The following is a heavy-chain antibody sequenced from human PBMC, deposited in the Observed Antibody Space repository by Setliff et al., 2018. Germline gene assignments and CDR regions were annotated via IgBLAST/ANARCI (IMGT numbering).Heavy chain of an antibody. CDR3: ARYSSGWFFDY. CDR2: ISSSGSTI. J-gene: IGHJ4*02. V-gene: IGHV3-48*03. CDR1: GFTFSTYE. Sequence: GGSLRLSCAASGFTFSTYEMNWVRQAPGKGLEWVSYISSSGSTIYYVDSVKGRFTISRDNAKNSLYLQMNSLRAEDTAVYYCARYSSGWFFDYWGQGTQVTVSS. D-gene: IGHD6-19*01.